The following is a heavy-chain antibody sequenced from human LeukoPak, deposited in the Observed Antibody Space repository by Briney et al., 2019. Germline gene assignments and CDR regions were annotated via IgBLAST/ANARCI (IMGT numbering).Heavy chain of an antibody. J-gene: IGHJ4*02. Sequence: SETLSLTCTVSGGSISSSSYYWGWIRQPPGKGLEWIGSIYYSGSTYYNPPLKSRVTISVDTSKNQFSLKLSSVTAADTAVYYCARLVLGSGWYFDYWGQGTLVTVSS. CDR3: ARLVLGSGWYFDY. D-gene: IGHD6-19*01. V-gene: IGHV4-39*01. CDR2: IYYSGST. CDR1: GGSISSSSYY.